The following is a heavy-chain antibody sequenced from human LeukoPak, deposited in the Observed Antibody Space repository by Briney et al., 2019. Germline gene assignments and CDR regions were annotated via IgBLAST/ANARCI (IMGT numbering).Heavy chain of an antibody. CDR1: GGSLSSYY. CDR2: INSSGST. V-gene: IGHV4-4*07. D-gene: IGHD6-13*01. J-gene: IGHJ4*02. CDR3: ARDSSTWRSFDS. Sequence: SETLSLTCTVSGGSLSSYYWSWIRQPAGKGLEWIGRINSSGSTNYNPSLKSRVTMSVDTSKNQFSLDVNSVTAADTAVYYCARDSSTWRSFDSWGQGTLVTVSS.